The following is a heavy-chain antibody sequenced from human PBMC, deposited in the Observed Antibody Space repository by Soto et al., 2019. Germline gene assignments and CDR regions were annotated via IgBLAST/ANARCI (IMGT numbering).Heavy chain of an antibody. Sequence: SLRLSCAASGFTFSSYAMSWVRQAPGKGLEWVSAISGSGGSTYYADSVKGRFTISRDNSKNTLYLQMNSLRAEDTAVYYCAKDPVRGYSGYGETVDYWGQGTLVTVSS. CDR1: GFTFSSYA. D-gene: IGHD5-12*01. V-gene: IGHV3-23*01. CDR2: ISGSGGST. CDR3: AKDPVRGYSGYGETVDY. J-gene: IGHJ4*02.